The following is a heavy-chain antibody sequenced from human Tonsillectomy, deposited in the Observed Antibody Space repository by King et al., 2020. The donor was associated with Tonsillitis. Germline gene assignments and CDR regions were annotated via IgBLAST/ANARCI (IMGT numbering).Heavy chain of an antibody. CDR2: IRYDGSNK. J-gene: IGHJ4*02. V-gene: IGHV3-30*02. D-gene: IGHD3-10*01. Sequence: QLVQSGGGVVQPGGSLRISCAASGFTFSSFGMHWVRQATGKGLDWVAFIRYDGSNKYYADSVKGRFTISRDNSKNTLYLQMNSLRAEDTAVYYCAKRKSRGTLHYFDYWGQGTLVTVSS. CDR3: AKRKSRGTLHYFDY. CDR1: GFTFSSFG.